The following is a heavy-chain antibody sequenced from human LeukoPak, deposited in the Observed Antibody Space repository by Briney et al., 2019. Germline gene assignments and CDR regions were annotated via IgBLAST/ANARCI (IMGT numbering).Heavy chain of an antibody. CDR3: ARAELRASSGYFKWFDL. CDR2: INPNSGGT. Sequence: ASVKVSCKASGYTFTGYYMHWVRQAPGQGLEWMGWINPNSGGTNYAQKFQGRVTMTRDTSISTAYMELSRLRSDDTAVYYCARAELRASSGYFKWFDLWGQGTLVTVSS. J-gene: IGHJ5*02. V-gene: IGHV1-2*02. D-gene: IGHD5-12*01. CDR1: GYTFTGYY.